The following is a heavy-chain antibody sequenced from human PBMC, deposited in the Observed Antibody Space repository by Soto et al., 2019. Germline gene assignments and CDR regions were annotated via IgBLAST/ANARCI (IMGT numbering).Heavy chain of an antibody. J-gene: IGHJ5*02. CDR3: ARDSSGYYWFDP. CDR1: GFRISSGYF. Sequence: PSESMSLTCAVSGFRISSGYFWGWIRQPPGKGPEWLGSIYHSGTTYYNPSVKGRVTISVDTSKNQFSLKMSSVTAADTAVCYCARDSSGYYWFDPWGRG. V-gene: IGHV4-38-2*02. CDR2: IYHSGTT. D-gene: IGHD3-22*01.